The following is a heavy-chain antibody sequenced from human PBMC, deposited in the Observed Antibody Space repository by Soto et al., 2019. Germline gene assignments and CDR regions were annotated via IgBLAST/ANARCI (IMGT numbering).Heavy chain of an antibody. D-gene: IGHD5-12*01. CDR3: AKTGDIVATTDYYYYYYMDV. J-gene: IGHJ6*03. CDR2: ISGSGGST. V-gene: IGHV3-23*01. CDR1: GFTFSSYA. Sequence: PGGSLRLSCAASGFTFSSYAMSWVRQAPGKGLEWVSAISGSGGSTYYADSVKGRFTISRDNSKNTLYLQMNSLRAEDTAVYYCAKTGDIVATTDYYYYYYMDVWGKGTTVTVSS.